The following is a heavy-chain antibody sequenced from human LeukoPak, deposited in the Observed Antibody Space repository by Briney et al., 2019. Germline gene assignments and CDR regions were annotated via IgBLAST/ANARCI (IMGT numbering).Heavy chain of an antibody. CDR1: GFSFSSYS. J-gene: IGHJ4*02. D-gene: IGHD2/OR15-2a*01. V-gene: IGHV3-48*01. CDR3: ARDYVYAFDY. CDR2: ISGSGNAK. Sequence: PGGSLRLSCAASGFSFSSYSMNWVRQAPGKGREWVSYISGSGNAKHYTDSVKGRFTISRDNAKNALYLQMNSLRAEDTAVYFCARDYVYAFDYWGQGTLVTVSS.